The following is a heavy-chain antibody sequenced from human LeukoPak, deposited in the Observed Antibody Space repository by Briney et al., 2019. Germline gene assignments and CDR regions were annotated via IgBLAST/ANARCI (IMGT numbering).Heavy chain of an antibody. D-gene: IGHD1-7*01. J-gene: IGHJ4*02. V-gene: IGHV3-23*01. Sequence: PGGSLRLSCAASGFTFSSYAMSWVRQAPGKGLEWVSAISGSGGSTYYADSVKGRFTISRDSSKNTLYLQMNSLRAEDTAVYYCAKDPNWNYYFDYWGQGTLVTVSS. CDR3: AKDPNWNYYFDY. CDR1: GFTFSSYA. CDR2: ISGSGGST.